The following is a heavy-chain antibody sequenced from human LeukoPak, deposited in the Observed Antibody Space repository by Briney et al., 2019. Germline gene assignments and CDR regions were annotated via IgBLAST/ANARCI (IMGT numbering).Heavy chain of an antibody. CDR2: INPNSGGT. CDR1: GYTFTGYY. J-gene: IGHJ4*02. Sequence: ASVKVSCKASGYTFTGYYMHWVRQAPGQGLEWMGWINPNSGGTNYAQKFQGRVTMTRDTSISTGYMELSRLDSDDTAVYYCARRTVVVATYYFDYWGQGTPVTVSS. V-gene: IGHV1-2*02. D-gene: IGHD2-15*01. CDR3: ARRTVVVATYYFDY.